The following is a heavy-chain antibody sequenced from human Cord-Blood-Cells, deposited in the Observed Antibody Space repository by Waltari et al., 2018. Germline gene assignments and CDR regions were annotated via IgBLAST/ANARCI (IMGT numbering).Heavy chain of an antibody. CDR1: GFTFSSYW. Sequence: EVQLVESGGGLVQPGGSLRLSCAASGFTFSSYWMHWVRQAPGKGLVWVSRINSDGSSTSYADSVKGRFTISRDNAKNTLYLQMNSLRAEDTAVYYCARDRPKLGNYYYYYMDVWGKGTTVTVSS. CDR2: INSDGSST. V-gene: IGHV3-74*01. CDR3: ARDRPKLGNYYYYYMDV. D-gene: IGHD3-10*01. J-gene: IGHJ6*03.